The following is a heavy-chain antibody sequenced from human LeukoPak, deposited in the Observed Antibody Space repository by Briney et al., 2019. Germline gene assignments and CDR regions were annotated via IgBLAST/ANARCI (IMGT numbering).Heavy chain of an antibody. CDR3: ARDRDIAAAGNYFDY. Sequence: ASVKVSCKASGYTFTSYGISWVRQGPGQGLEWMGWISAYNGNTNYARKLQGRVTMTTDTSTSTAYMELRSLRSDDTAVYYCARDRDIAAAGNYFDYWGQGTLVTVSS. V-gene: IGHV1-18*01. CDR1: GYTFTSYG. CDR2: ISAYNGNT. J-gene: IGHJ4*02. D-gene: IGHD6-13*01.